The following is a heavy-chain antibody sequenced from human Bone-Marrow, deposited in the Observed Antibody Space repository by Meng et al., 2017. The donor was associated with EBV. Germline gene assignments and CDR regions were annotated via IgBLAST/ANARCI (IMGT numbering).Heavy chain of an antibody. D-gene: IGHD3-10*01. CDR1: GGTFRSDA. V-gene: IGHV1-69*01. CDR2: LIPMSDAP. CDR3: ASESGRGFTPDY. J-gene: IGHJ4*02. Sequence: QVQLVQSGAEVKKPGSSVKVSCKTSGGTFRSDAISWVRQAPGQGLEWMGGLIPMSDAPHYEQKFQGRVTITADESTSAHYMDLSGLRSEDTAVYYCASESGRGFTPDYWGQGTLVTVSS.